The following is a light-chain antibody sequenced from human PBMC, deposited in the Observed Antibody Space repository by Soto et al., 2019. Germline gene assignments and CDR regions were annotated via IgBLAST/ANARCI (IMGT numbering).Light chain of an antibody. CDR2: YDD. V-gene: IGLV1-36*01. J-gene: IGLJ2*01. Sequence: QSVLTQPPSVSEAPRQRVTISCSGSSSNIGNNAVNWYQQLPGKAPKLLIYYDDLLPSGVSDRFSGSKSGTSASLAISGLQSEDEADYYCAACDDSLNGVVFGGGTNLTVL. CDR3: AACDDSLNGVV. CDR1: SSNIGNNA.